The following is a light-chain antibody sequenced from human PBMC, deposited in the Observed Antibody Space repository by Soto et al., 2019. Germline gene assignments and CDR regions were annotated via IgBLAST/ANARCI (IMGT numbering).Light chain of an antibody. CDR3: QQYNSYPYT. Sequence: DIQMTQSPSTLYASVGARVTITCRASQSISSWLAWYQQKPGKAPKLLIYKASSLESGVPSRFSGSGSGTEFTLTMSSLQPDDFATYYCQQYNSYPYTFGQGTKVEIK. CDR2: KAS. J-gene: IGKJ2*01. CDR1: QSISSW. V-gene: IGKV1-5*03.